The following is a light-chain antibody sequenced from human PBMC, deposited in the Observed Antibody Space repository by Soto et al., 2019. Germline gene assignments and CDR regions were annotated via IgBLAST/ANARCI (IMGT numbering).Light chain of an antibody. CDR3: SSYAGSNILYV. J-gene: IGLJ1*01. V-gene: IGLV2-8*01. CDR1: SSDVGGYNY. Sequence: QSVLTQPPSASGSPGQSVTISCTGTSSDVGGYNYVSWYQQHPGKAPQLVIYGVNKQASGVPDRFSGSKSGNTASLTVSGLQAEDEADYYCSSYAGSNILYVFGTGTKVTVL. CDR2: GVN.